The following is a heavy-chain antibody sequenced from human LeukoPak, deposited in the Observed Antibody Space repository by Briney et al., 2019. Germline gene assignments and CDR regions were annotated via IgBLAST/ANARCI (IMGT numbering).Heavy chain of an antibody. CDR1: GGSFSGYY. V-gene: IGHV4-34*01. CDR2: INHSGST. CDR3: ARASRYYYDSSGSHGDY. J-gene: IGHJ4*02. Sequence: SETLSLTCAVYGGSFSGYYWSWIRQPPGKGLEWLGEINHSGSTNYNPSLKSRVTISVDTSKNQFSLKLSSVPAADTAVYYCARASRYYYDSSGSHGDYWGQGTLVSVSS. D-gene: IGHD3-22*01.